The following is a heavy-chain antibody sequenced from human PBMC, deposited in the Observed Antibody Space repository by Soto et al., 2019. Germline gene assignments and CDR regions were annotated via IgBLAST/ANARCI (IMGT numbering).Heavy chain of an antibody. V-gene: IGHV3-30-3*01. CDR1: GFTFSSYA. Sequence: QVQLVESGGGVVQPGRSLRLSCAASGFTFSSYAMHWVRQAPGKGLEWVAVISYDGSNKYYADSVKGRFTISRDNSKNTLYLQMNSLRAEDTAVYYCARGPPYWGQGTLVTVSS. J-gene: IGHJ4*02. CDR3: ARGPPY. CDR2: ISYDGSNK.